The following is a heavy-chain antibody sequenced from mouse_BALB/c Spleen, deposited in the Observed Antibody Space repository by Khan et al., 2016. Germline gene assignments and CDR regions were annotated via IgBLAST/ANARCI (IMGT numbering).Heavy chain of an antibody. CDR2: IDPYIGVI. CDR1: GYSFTDYN. V-gene: IGHV1S135*01. D-gene: IGHD2-4*01. CDR3: SRYDYDVVWFAY. J-gene: IGHJ3*01. Sequence: EVQLQESGPELVKPGASVKVSCKASGYSFTDYNMYWVKQSHGKSLELIGDIDPYIGVINYNQKFKGKATLTVYKSSSTAFMHLNSLTSDDSAFYSCSRYDYDVVWFAYWGQRTLVTVSA.